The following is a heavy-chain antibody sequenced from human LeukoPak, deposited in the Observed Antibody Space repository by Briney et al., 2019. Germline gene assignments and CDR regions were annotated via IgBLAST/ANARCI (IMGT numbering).Heavy chain of an antibody. J-gene: IGHJ4*02. V-gene: IGHV3-23*01. CDR2: FNDSGGST. CDR3: AKDQRITMVRGGPFDY. D-gene: IGHD3-10*01. CDR1: GFTFSSYA. Sequence: GGSLRLSCAASGFTFSSYAMIWVRQPPGKGLECVSDFNDSGGSTYYADSVKGRFTISRENSKNTLFLQMNSLRAEDTAVYYCAKDQRITMVRGGPFDYWGQGTLVTVSS.